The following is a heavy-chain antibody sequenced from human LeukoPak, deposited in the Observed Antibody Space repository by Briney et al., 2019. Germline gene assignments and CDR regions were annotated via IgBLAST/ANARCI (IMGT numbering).Heavy chain of an antibody. J-gene: IGHJ4*02. Sequence: GGSLRLSCAASGFTFSSYAMSWVRQAPGKGLEWVSASSDSDSGGSTYYADSVKGRFTISRDNSKNTLYLQMNSLRAEDTAVYYCAKGRLYSSGWYYFDYWGQGTLVTVSS. CDR2: SSDSDSGGST. V-gene: IGHV3-23*01. CDR1: GFTFSSYA. D-gene: IGHD6-19*01. CDR3: AKGRLYSSGWYYFDY.